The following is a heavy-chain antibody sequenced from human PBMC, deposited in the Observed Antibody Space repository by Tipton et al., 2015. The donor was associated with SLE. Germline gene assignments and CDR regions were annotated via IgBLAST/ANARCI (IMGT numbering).Heavy chain of an antibody. V-gene: IGHV3-48*03. J-gene: IGHJ4*02. D-gene: IGHD7-27*01. Sequence: SLRLSCAASGFTFSSYEMNWVRQAPGKGLEWVSNMSSSGRTIHYAESVTGRFTISRDNSKNTLYLQMNSLRAEDTAVYYCASLLTGDGRTDWGQGTLVTVSS. CDR2: MSSSGRTI. CDR3: ASLLTGDGRTD. CDR1: GFTFSSYE.